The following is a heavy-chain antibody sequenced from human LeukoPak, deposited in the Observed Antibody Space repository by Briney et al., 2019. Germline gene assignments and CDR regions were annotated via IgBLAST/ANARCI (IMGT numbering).Heavy chain of an antibody. CDR2: ISGSGGST. Sequence: GGSLRLSCAASGFTFSSYAMSWVRQAPGKGLEWVSAISGSGGSTYYADSVKGRFTISRDNSKNTLYLQMNSLRAEDTAVYYCAKRWGPGSSGYIYFDYWGQGTLVTVSS. CDR1: GFTFSSYA. V-gene: IGHV3-23*01. D-gene: IGHD6-19*01. CDR3: AKRWGPGSSGYIYFDY. J-gene: IGHJ4*02.